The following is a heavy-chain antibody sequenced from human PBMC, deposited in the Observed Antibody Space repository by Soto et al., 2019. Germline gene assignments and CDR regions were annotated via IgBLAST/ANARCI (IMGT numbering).Heavy chain of an antibody. Sequence: GGSLRLSCAASGFTFTSYSMNWVRQAPGKGLEWVSSISSTSSYIYYTDSVKGRFTISRDNANYSLYLQINSLRAEDTAVFYCARVRYGVYMVRGVIMEYSYYYYAMDVWGRGTTVTVSS. J-gene: IGHJ6*02. D-gene: IGHD3-10*01. CDR2: ISSTSSYI. CDR1: GFTFTSYS. V-gene: IGHV3-21*01. CDR3: ARVRYGVYMVRGVIMEYSYYYYAMDV.